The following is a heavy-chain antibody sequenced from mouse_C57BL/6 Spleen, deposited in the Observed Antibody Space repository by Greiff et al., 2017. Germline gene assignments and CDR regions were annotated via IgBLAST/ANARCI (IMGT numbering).Heavy chain of an antibody. CDR2: IYPGDGDT. CDR1: GYAFSSYW. CDR3: ARDLLTTVVYDY. V-gene: IGHV1-80*01. Sequence: QVQLKQSGAELVKPGASVKISCKASGYAFSSYWMNWVKQRPGKGLEWIGQIYPGDGDTNYNGKFKGKATLTAVKSSSTAYLQLSSLTSEDSAVYFCARDLLTTVVYDYWGQGTTLTVSS. D-gene: IGHD1-1*01. J-gene: IGHJ2*01.